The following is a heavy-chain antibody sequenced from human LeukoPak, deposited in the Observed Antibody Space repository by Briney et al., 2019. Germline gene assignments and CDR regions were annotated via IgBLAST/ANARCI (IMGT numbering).Heavy chain of an antibody. CDR1: GFSLSYYS. D-gene: IGHD1-26*01. V-gene: IGHV3-48*04. CDR3: ARDRMGAILYFDS. CDR2: ISSSGSTI. J-gene: IGHJ4*02. Sequence: PGGSLRLSCAASGFSLSYYSMNWVRQAPGKGLEWVSYISSSGSTIYYADSVKGRFTISRDNAKNSLYLQMNSLRAEDTAVYYCARDRMGAILYFDSWGQGTLVTVSS.